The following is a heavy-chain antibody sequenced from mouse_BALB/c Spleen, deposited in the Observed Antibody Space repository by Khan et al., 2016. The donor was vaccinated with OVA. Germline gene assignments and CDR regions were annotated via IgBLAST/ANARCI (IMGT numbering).Heavy chain of an antibody. CDR2: IWRGGNT. J-gene: IGHJ1*03. CDR3: VRKDYYYGYGFFDV. D-gene: IGHD1-1*01. Sequence: QVQLKESGPGLVQPSQSLSITCTVSGFSLPSYDVHWVRQSPGKGLEWLGVIWRGGNTDYNSAFMSRLNITKDNSKSQVFFKMTSLQTDDTAIYYCVRKDYYYGYGFFDVWGTGPRSPSPQ. CDR1: GFSLPSYD. V-gene: IGHV2-4-1*01.